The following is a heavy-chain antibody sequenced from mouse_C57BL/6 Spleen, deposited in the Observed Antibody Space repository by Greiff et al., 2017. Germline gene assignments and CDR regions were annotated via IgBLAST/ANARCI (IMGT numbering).Heavy chain of an antibody. D-gene: IGHD2-3*01. CDR3: ARRTDGPDAMDY. V-gene: IGHV1-59*01. CDR1: GYTFTSYW. Sequence: QVQLQQPGAELVRPGTSVKLSCKASGYTFTSYWMHWVKQRPGQGLEWIGVIDPSDSYTNYNQKFKGKATLTVDTSSSTAYMQLSSLTSEDSAVYYCARRTDGPDAMDYWGQGTSVTVSS. CDR2: IDPSDSYT. J-gene: IGHJ4*01.